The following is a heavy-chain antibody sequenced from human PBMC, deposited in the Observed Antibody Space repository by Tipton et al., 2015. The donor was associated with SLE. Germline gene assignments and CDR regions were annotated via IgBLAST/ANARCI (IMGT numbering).Heavy chain of an antibody. CDR3: ARDGGGNSVYFQL. V-gene: IGHV1-46*01. Sequence: QLVQSGAEVKKPGASVKVSCKASGYTFTSYYMHWVRQAPGQGLEWMGIINPSGGGTSYAQKFQGRVTLTRDTSTSTVYMELSSLTSEDTAVYYCARDGGGNSVYFQLWGQGTLVTVSS. CDR2: INPSGGGT. J-gene: IGHJ1*01. D-gene: IGHD4-23*01. CDR1: GYTFTSYY.